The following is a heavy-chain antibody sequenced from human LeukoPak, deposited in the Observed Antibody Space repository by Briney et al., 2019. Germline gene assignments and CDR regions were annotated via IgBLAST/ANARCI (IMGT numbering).Heavy chain of an antibody. CDR3: ARVIDLYYYGSGSLIAPGYFDY. D-gene: IGHD3-10*01. J-gene: IGHJ4*02. CDR1: GFTFSSYE. Sequence: AGGSLRLSCAASGFTFSSYEMNWVRQAPGKGLEWVSGINWNGGSTGYADSVKGRFTISRDNAKNSLYLQMNSLRAEDTALYYCARVIDLYYYGSGSLIAPGYFDYWGQGTLVTVSS. V-gene: IGHV3-20*04. CDR2: INWNGGST.